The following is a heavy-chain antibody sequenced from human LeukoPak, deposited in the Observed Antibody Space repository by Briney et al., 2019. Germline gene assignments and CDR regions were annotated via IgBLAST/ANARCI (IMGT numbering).Heavy chain of an antibody. CDR3: ARLGYSYGSIH. D-gene: IGHD5-18*01. V-gene: IGHV5-10-1*01. Sequence: ESLKIPRKGSGYSFSSYWISWVRQMPGKGLERMRRIDPSYYYTNYSPYFQRHVTLSADQSINTAYLQRRRLKASHTAMHYCARLGYSYGSIHWGEGTLVTVSS. CDR2: IDPSYYYT. J-gene: IGHJ4*02. CDR1: GYSFSSYW.